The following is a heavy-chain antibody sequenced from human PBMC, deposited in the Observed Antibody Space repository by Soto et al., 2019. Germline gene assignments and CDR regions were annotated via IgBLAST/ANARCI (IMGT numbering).Heavy chain of an antibody. D-gene: IGHD6-13*01. CDR1: GGSVSSGSYY. Sequence: QVQLQESGPGLVKPSETLSLTCTVSGGSVSSGSYYWSWIRQHPVKGLEWIGYMYNRGNYDYNPYLKSRITISGDTSKNQFSLKLNSVTAADTAVYYCACGSSAPAYIDYWGQGTLVTVSS. CDR3: ACGSSAPAYIDY. CDR2: MYNRGNY. J-gene: IGHJ4*02. V-gene: IGHV4-61*01.